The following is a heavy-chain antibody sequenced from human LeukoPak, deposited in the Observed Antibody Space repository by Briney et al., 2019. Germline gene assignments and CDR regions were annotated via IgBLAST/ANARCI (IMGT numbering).Heavy chain of an antibody. CDR2: INTDGSGT. CDR1: GFTFSSYS. J-gene: IGHJ5*02. V-gene: IGHV3-74*01. Sequence: PGGSLRLSCAASGFTFSSYSMNWVRQAPGKGLLWVSRINTDGSGTIYADSVKGRFTISRDNANNTLYLQMNSLRAEDTALYYCARAKPGGNWFDPWGQGTLVTVSS. D-gene: IGHD3-16*01. CDR3: ARAKPGGNWFDP.